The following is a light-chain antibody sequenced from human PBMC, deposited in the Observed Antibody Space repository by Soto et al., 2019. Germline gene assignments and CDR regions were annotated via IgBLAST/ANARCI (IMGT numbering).Light chain of an antibody. Sequence: QLVLPQSPSASASLGASVKVTCTLSRGHSSYAIAWHQRQPEKGPRFLMKLNNDGSHSRGVGIPDRFSGSTSGAEHYLTISGLQSEDEADYYCQTWGTGIHVFGTGTKLTVL. CDR3: QTWGTGIHV. J-gene: IGLJ1*01. CDR1: RGHSSYA. V-gene: IGLV4-69*02. CDR2: LNNDGSH.